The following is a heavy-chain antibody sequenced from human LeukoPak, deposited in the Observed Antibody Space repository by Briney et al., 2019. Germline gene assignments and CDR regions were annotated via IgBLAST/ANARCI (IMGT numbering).Heavy chain of an antibody. J-gene: IGHJ4*02. V-gene: IGHV4-34*01. Sequence: PSETLSLTCAVYGGSFSGYYWSWIRQPPGKGLEWIGEINHSGSINYNPSLKSRVTISVDTSKNQFSLKLSSVTAADTAVYYCARGRTIFGVVNNPPFDYWGQGTLVTVSS. CDR2: INHSGSI. CDR3: ARGRTIFGVVNNPPFDY. CDR1: GGSFSGYY. D-gene: IGHD3-3*01.